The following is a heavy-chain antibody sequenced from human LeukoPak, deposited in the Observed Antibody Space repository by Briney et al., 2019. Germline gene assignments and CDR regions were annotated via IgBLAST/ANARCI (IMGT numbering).Heavy chain of an antibody. CDR3: GRRNYYDSTGYWDS. D-gene: IGHD3-22*01. Sequence: PSETLSLTCAVSGGSISINDWWAWVRQPPGVELEWIGEIHQSGSTSYNPSLKSRVTMSVDKSKSQFSLKLSSVTAADTAVYYCGRRNYYDSTGYWDSWGQGTLVTVSS. J-gene: IGHJ4*02. CDR2: IHQSGST. CDR1: GGSISINDW. V-gene: IGHV4-4*02.